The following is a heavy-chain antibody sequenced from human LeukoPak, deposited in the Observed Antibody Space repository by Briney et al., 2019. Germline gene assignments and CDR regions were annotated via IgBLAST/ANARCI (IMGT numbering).Heavy chain of an antibody. CDR2: ISWNSGSI. Sequence: GGSLRLSCAASGFTFDDYAMHWVRQAPGKGLEWVSGISWNSGSIGYADSVKGRFTISRDNAKNSLYLQMDSLRAEDTALYYCAKAVGETFVGSYYKDYYYGMDVWGQGTTVTVSS. CDR1: GFTFDDYA. J-gene: IGHJ6*02. CDR3: AKAVGETFVGSYYKDYYYGMDV. D-gene: IGHD1-26*01. V-gene: IGHV3-9*01.